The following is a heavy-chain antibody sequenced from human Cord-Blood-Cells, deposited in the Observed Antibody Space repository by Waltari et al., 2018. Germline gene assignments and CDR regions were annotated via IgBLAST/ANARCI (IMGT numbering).Heavy chain of an antibody. Sequence: QLQLQELGPGLVKPSETLSLTCTVSGGSISSSSYYWGWIRQPPGKGLEWIGSIYYSGSTYYNPSLKSRVTISLDTSKNQFSLKLSSVTAADTAVYYCAIYDSSGYYFDYWGQGTLVTVSS. CDR2: IYYSGST. CDR3: AIYDSSGYYFDY. CDR1: GGSISSSSYY. V-gene: IGHV4-39*01. J-gene: IGHJ4*02. D-gene: IGHD3-22*01.